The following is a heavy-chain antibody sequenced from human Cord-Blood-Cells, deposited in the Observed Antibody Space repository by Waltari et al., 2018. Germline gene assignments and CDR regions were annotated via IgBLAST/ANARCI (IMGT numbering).Heavy chain of an antibody. J-gene: IGHJ4*02. V-gene: IGHV1-24*01. CDR3: ATGEPGDTFDY. D-gene: IGHD7-27*01. Sequence: QVQLVQSGAEVKKSGASVKVSCKVSGYTLPALSIHAVRQAPGKGLEWMGGFDPEDGETIYAQNFQGRVTMTEDTSTDTAYMELSSLRSEDTAVYYCATGEPGDTFDYWGQGTLVTVSS. CDR1: GYTLPALS. CDR2: FDPEDGET.